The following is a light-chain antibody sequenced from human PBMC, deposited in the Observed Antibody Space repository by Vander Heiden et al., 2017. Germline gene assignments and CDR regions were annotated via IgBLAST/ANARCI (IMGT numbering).Light chain of an antibody. CDR2: AAS. Sequence: DIQMTQSPSSLSASVGDRVTITCRASQSISSYLNWYQQKPGKAPKLLIYAASSLQSEIPSRFSGSGSGTDFTLTISSLQPEDFATYYCQQSYSTPVTVGGGTKVEIK. V-gene: IGKV1-39*01. CDR3: QQSYSTPVT. CDR1: QSISSY. J-gene: IGKJ4*01.